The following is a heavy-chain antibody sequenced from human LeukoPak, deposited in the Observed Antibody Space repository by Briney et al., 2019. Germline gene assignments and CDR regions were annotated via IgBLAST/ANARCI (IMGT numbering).Heavy chain of an antibody. J-gene: IGHJ3*02. D-gene: IGHD4-17*01. V-gene: IGHV4-59*11. CDR1: ADSFSSHY. CDR3: ARDLVTVTKGFDI. CDR2: ISYIGST. Sequence: SKTLSLTCAVSADSFSSHYWTWIRQSPGTGLEWIGYISYIGSTNYNPSLKSRVTISIDTSKNQFSLKLRSVTAADRAVYYCARDLVTVTKGFDIWGQGTMVSVSS.